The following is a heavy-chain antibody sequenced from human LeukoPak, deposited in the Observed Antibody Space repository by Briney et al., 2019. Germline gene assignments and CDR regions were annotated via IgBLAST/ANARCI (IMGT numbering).Heavy chain of an antibody. V-gene: IGHV1-2*02. CDR3: ARNEPNYDILTGYYDSLGMDV. Sequence: GASVKVSCKASGYTFTGYYMHWVRQAPGQGLEWMGWINPNSGGTNYAQKFQGRVTMTRDTSISTAYMELSRLRSDDTAVYCCARNEPNYDILTGYYDSLGMDVWGQGTTVTVSS. J-gene: IGHJ6*02. CDR1: GYTFTGYY. CDR2: INPNSGGT. D-gene: IGHD3-9*01.